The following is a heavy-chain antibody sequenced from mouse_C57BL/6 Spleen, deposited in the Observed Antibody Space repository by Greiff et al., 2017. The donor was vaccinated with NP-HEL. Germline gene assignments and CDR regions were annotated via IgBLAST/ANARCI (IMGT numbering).Heavy chain of an antibody. J-gene: IGHJ2*01. CDR3: ARLGLGYGSSLDY. D-gene: IGHD1-1*01. Sequence: EVRLVESGGGLVKPGGSLKLSCAASGFTFSSYTMSWVRQTPEKRLEWVATISGGGGNTYYPDSVKGRFTISRDNAKNTLYLQMSSLRSEDTALYYCARLGLGYGSSLDYWGQGTTLTVSS. CDR1: GFTFSSYT. CDR2: ISGGGGNT. V-gene: IGHV5-9*01.